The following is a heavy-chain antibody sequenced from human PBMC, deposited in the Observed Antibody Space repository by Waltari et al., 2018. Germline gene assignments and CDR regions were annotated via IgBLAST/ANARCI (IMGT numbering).Heavy chain of an antibody. Sequence: QLQLQESGPGLVKPSETLSLTCTVSGGSISSSSYYWGWIRQPPGKGLEWIGSIYYSGSTYYNPSRKSRVTISVDTSKNQFSLKLSSVTAADTAVYYCARDFSPIAGNQGGYWGQGTLVTVSS. CDR2: IYYSGST. V-gene: IGHV4-39*07. CDR3: ARDFSPIAGNQGGY. CDR1: GGSISSSSYY. D-gene: IGHD6-13*01. J-gene: IGHJ4*02.